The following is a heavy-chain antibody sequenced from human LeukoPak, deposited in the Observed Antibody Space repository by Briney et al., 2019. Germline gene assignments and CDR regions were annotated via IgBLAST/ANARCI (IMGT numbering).Heavy chain of an antibody. CDR1: GGSISSYY. CDR2: IYYSGST. D-gene: IGHD2-15*01. V-gene: IGHV4-59*01. CDR3: ASGAVYCSGGSCWPYYYHMDV. J-gene: IGHJ6*03. Sequence: PSETLSLTCTVSGGSISSYYWSWIRQPPGKGLEWIGYIYYSGSTNYNPSLKSRVTISVDTSKNQFSLKLSSVTAADTAVYYCASGAVYCSGGSCWPYYYHMDVWGKGTTVTVSS.